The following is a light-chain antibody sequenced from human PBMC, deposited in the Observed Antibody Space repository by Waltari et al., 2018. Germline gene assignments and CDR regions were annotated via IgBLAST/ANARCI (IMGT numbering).Light chain of an antibody. J-gene: IGKJ4*01. CDR3: QHLNSYPLT. V-gene: IGKV1-9*01. CDR2: AAS. CDR1: QGISSH. Sequence: IQLTQSPSSLSASIGDSVTCSCRASQGISSHLAWFQQRPGKAPKLLIYAASTLQSAVPSRFSGSGSGTDFTLTISSLQPEDVATYYCQHLNSYPLTFGGGTKVEI.